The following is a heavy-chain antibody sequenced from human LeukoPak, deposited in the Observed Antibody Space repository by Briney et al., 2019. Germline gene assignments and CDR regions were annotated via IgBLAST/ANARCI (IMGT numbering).Heavy chain of an antibody. V-gene: IGHV4-59*12. Sequence: SETLSLTCTVSGGSIRSYYWSWIRQPPGKGLEWIGYMYHSGSSNYNPSLKSRITISVDTSKNQFSLKLSSVTAADTAVYYCARGYYGSGSHCCHMDVWGKGTTITVS. J-gene: IGHJ6*03. CDR3: ARGYYGSGSHCCHMDV. CDR1: GGSIRSYY. D-gene: IGHD3-10*01. CDR2: MYHSGSS.